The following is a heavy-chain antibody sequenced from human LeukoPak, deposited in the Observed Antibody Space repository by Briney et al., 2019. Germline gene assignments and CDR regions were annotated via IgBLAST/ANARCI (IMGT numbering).Heavy chain of an antibody. CDR2: ISSSATTM. CDR1: AFTFSNYY. CDR3: ARGDYDKYGMDV. V-gene: IGHV3-11*01. J-gene: IGHJ6*02. Sequence: GGSLRLSCADSAFTFSNYYIRWIRQAPGKGMEWVSYISSSATTMYYADSVKDRFIISSDNAKNSLFLQMNSLRAEDTAVYYCARGDYDKYGMDVWGQGTTVTVSS.